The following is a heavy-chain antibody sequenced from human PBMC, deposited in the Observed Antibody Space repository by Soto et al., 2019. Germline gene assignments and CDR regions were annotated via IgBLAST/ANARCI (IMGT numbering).Heavy chain of an antibody. CDR3: ARGDLGYCSSTSCYNYYYGMDV. Sequence: QVQLVQSGAEVKKPGASVKVSCKASGYTFTSYDINWVRQATGQGLKWMGWMNPNSGNTGYAQKFQGRVTMTRNTSISTAYMELSSLRSEDTAVYYCARGDLGYCSSTSCYNYYYGMDVWGQGTTVTVSS. CDR1: GYTFTSYD. V-gene: IGHV1-8*01. J-gene: IGHJ6*02. CDR2: MNPNSGNT. D-gene: IGHD2-2*02.